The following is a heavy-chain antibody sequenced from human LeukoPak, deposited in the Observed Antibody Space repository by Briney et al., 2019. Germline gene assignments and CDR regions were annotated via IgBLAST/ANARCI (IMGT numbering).Heavy chain of an antibody. J-gene: IGHJ3*02. V-gene: IGHV4-34*01. D-gene: IGHD6-13*01. CDR3: ARRPRRGYSKLSWAFDI. CDR2: INHSGST. CDR1: GGSFSGYY. Sequence: SETLSLTCAVYGGSFSGYYWSWIRQPPGKGQEWIGEINHSGSTNYNPSLKSRVTISVDTSKNQFSLKLSSVTAADTAVYYCARRPRRGYSKLSWAFDIWDQGTMVTVSS.